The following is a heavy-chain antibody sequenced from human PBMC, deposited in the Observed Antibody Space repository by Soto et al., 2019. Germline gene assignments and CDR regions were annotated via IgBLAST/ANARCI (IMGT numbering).Heavy chain of an antibody. Sequence: SETLSLTCTVSGGSISSYYWSWIRQPPGKGLEWIGYIYYSGSTNYNPSLKSRVTISADTSKNQFSLKLSSVTAADTAVYYCARGRAGDAFDIWGQGTMVTVSS. D-gene: IGHD6-13*01. J-gene: IGHJ3*02. CDR1: GGSISSYY. V-gene: IGHV4-59*01. CDR2: IYYSGST. CDR3: ARGRAGDAFDI.